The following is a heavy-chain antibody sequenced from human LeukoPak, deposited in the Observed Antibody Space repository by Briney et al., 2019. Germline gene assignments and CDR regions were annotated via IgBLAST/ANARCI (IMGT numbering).Heavy chain of an antibody. CDR2: IYYSGST. CDR3: ARDGEMATTTYNWFDP. CDR1: GGSISSYY. Sequence: SETLSLTCTVSGGSISSYYWSWIRQPPGKGLEWIGYIYYSGSTNSNPSLKSRVTISVDTSKNQFSLKLSSVTAADTAVYYCARDGEMATTTYNWFDPWGQGTLVTVSS. V-gene: IGHV4-59*01. J-gene: IGHJ5*02. D-gene: IGHD5-24*01.